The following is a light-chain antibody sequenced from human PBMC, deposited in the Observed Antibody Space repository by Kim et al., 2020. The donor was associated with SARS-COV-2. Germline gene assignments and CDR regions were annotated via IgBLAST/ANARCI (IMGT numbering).Light chain of an antibody. CDR2: GNS. V-gene: IGLV1-40*01. Sequence: RVTISGTGSSSNIGAGYDDHWYQQLPGTAPKLLIYGNSNRPSGVPDRFSGSKSGTSASLAITGLQAEDEADYYCQSYDSSLSGSVFGGGTQLTVL. CDR3: QSYDSSLSGSV. J-gene: IGLJ3*02. CDR1: SSNIGAGYD.